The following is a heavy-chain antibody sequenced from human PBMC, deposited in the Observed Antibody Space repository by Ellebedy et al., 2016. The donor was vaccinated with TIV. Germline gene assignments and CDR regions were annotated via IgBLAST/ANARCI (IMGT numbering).Heavy chain of an antibody. Sequence: GESLKISCAASGFTFSSYAMSWVRQAPGKGLEWVSTISSTGSRTYSADSEAGRFIISRDNSKNPLYLQMNSRRAEDTAVYYCAKDRGDFAYGMDVWGQGTTVTVSS. CDR3: AKDRGDFAYGMDV. CDR2: ISSTGSRT. CDR1: GFTFSSYA. J-gene: IGHJ6*02. D-gene: IGHD3-10*01. V-gene: IGHV3-23*01.